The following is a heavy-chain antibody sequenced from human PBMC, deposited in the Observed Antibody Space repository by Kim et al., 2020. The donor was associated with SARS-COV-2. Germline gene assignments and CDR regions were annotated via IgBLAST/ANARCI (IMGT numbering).Heavy chain of an antibody. CDR2: ISYDGSNK. D-gene: IGHD3-22*01. CDR1: GFTFSSYG. Sequence: GGSLRLSCAASGFTFSSYGMHWVRQAPGKGLEWVAVISYDGSNKYYADSVKGRFTISRDNSKNTLYLQMNSLRAEDTAVYYCSNGDYYDSSGYWLDAFD. V-gene: IGHV3-30*18. J-gene: IGHJ3*02. CDR3: SNGDYYDSSGYWLDAFD.